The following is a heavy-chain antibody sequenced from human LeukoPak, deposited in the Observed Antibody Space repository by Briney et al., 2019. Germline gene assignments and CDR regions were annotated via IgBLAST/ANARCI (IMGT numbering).Heavy chain of an antibody. J-gene: IGHJ4*02. CDR2: MNPNSGNT. CDR3: ARLDTAMATDGY. CDR1: GYTFTSYD. D-gene: IGHD5-18*01. V-gene: IGHV1-8*01. Sequence: GASVKVSCKASGYTFTSYDINWVRQATGQGLEWMGWMNPNSGNTGYAQKFQGRVTMTRNTSISTAYMELSSLRSEDTAVYYCARLDTAMATDGYWGQGTLVTVSS.